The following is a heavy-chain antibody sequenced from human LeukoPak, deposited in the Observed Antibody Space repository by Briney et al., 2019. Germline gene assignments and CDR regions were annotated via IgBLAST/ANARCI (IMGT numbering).Heavy chain of an antibody. V-gene: IGHV3-11*04. Sequence: GGSLRLSCAASGFTFSDYYMSWIRQAPGKGLEWVSYISSRGSTIYYADSVKGRFTISRDNAKNSQYLQMNSLRDEDTAVYYCARVSRSKFLGVDWGQGTLVTVSS. CDR3: ARVSRSKFLGVD. J-gene: IGHJ4*02. CDR2: ISSRGSTI. CDR1: GFTFSDYY. D-gene: IGHD2-8*01.